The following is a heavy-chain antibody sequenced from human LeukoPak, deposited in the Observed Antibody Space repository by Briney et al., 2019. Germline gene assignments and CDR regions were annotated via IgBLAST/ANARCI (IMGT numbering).Heavy chain of an antibody. CDR2: IYHSGST. D-gene: IGHD3-10*01. CDR3: ARGGYYGSGNDFRFDP. V-gene: IGHV4-4*02. J-gene: IGHJ5*02. CDR1: GGSISSSNW. Sequence: PSETLSLTCAVSGGSISSSNWWSWVRQPPGKGLEWIGEIYHSGSTYYNPSLKSRVTISLDTSKNQFSLKLSSVTAADTAVYYCARGGYYGSGNDFRFDPWGQGTLVTVSS.